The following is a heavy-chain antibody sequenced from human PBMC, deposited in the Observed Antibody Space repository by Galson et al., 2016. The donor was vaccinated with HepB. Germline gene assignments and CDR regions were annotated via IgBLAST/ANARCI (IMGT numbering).Heavy chain of an antibody. CDR2: ISAYNGEA. Sequence: SVKVSCKASGYTFSNYGVHWVRQAPGQGPEWVGWISAYNGEANSAQRVQGRLTMTTDPSTTTVFMELTSLRSDDTAVYYCAGSSNWLYYSDSWGQGTLVTASS. V-gene: IGHV1-18*01. D-gene: IGHD6-13*01. J-gene: IGHJ4*02. CDR1: GYTFSNYG. CDR3: AGSSNWLYYSDS.